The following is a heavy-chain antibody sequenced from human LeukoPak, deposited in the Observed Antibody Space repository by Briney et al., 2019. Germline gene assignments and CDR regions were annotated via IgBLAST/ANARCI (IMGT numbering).Heavy chain of an antibody. CDR1: GGSFSGYY. J-gene: IGHJ4*02. CDR2: INHSGST. CDR3: ARVSDCGGDCYTIDY. V-gene: IGHV4-34*01. D-gene: IGHD2-21*02. Sequence: SSETLSLTCAVYGGSFSGYYWSWIRQPPGKGLEWIGEINHSGSTNYNPSLKSRVTISVDTSKNQFSLKLSSVTAADTAVYYCARVSDCGGDCYTIDYWGQGTLVTVSS.